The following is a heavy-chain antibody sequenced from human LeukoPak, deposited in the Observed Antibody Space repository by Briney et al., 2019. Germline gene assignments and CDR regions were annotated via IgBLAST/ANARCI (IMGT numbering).Heavy chain of an antibody. CDR3: ARVQAAAIPRVDY. D-gene: IGHD2-2*01. CDR1: GGSFSGYY. V-gene: IGHV4-34*01. Sequence: SETLSLTCAVYGGSFSGYYWSWIRQPPGKGLEWIGEINHSGSTNYNPSLKSRVTISVDTSKNQFSLKLSSVTAADTAVYYCARVQAAAIPRVDYWGQGTLVTVSS. CDR2: INHSGST. J-gene: IGHJ4*02.